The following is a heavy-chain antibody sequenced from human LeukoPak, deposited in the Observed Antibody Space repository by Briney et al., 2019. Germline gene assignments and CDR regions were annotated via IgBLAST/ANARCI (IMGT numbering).Heavy chain of an antibody. Sequence: PGGSLRLSCAASGFTFSNYSMNWVRQAPGKGLEWVSSISSSSSYIYYADSVKGRFTISRDNAKNSLYLQMNSLRAEDTAVYYCARFSGSGSYRFDAFDIWGQGTMVTVSS. J-gene: IGHJ3*02. CDR2: ISSSSSYI. CDR1: GFTFSNYS. D-gene: IGHD1-26*01. CDR3: ARFSGSGSYRFDAFDI. V-gene: IGHV3-21*01.